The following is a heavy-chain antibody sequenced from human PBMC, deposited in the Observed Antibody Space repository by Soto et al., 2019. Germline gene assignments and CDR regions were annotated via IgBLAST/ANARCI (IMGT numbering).Heavy chain of an antibody. D-gene: IGHD2-15*01. CDR3: ARLDCSRGSCYPYYFEH. CDR1: GFTFSASA. CDR2: IRSNGRT. Sequence: EVQLVESGGGLVQPGGSLELSCAASGFTFSASAMHWVRQASGKGLEWVGRIRSNGRTAYAASMQGRFTISRDDSKKTAYLQLNSLKTDDTAVYYCARLDCSRGSCYPYYFEHWGQGALVTVSA. V-gene: IGHV3-73*02. J-gene: IGHJ4*02.